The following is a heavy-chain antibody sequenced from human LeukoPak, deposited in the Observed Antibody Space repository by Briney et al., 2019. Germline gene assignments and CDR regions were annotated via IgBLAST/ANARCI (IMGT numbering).Heavy chain of an antibody. D-gene: IGHD6-13*01. J-gene: IGHJ4*02. CDR2: IQQDGSEK. Sequence: GGSLRLSCAASRFTFSSYWMSWVRPAPGKGLERVAKIQQDGSEKYPVDSVKGRFTISRDNAKNSLFLQMNSLRAEDTAVYYCARERYSSSWDYFDFWGQGTLVTVSP. CDR3: ARERYSSSWDYFDF. CDR1: RFTFSSYW. V-gene: IGHV3-7*01.